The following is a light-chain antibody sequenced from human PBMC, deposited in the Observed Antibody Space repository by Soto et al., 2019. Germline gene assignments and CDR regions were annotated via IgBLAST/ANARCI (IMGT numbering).Light chain of an antibody. V-gene: IGKV3-20*01. CDR1: QSVRSNF. CDR2: GAS. CDR3: QQYTSSPLT. Sequence: EIVLTQSPGTLSLPAGERATLSCRASQSVRSNFLAWYQQKPGQAPRLLIYGASSRATGIPDRFGGSGSGTDFTLTISRLEPEDFAVHYCQQYTSSPLTFGGGTKVEIK. J-gene: IGKJ4*01.